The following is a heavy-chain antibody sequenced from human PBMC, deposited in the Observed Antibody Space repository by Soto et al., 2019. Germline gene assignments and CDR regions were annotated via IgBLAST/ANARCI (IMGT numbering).Heavy chain of an antibody. CDR1: GGTFSSYT. D-gene: IGHD6-19*01. V-gene: IGHV1-69*02. Sequence: QVQLVQSGAEVKKPGSSVKVSCKASGGTFSSYTISWVRQAPGQGLEWMGRIIPILGIANYAQKFQGRVTITADKSTSTDYMELSSLRSEDTAVYYCARVGQWQPEGYWGQGTLVTVSS. CDR3: ARVGQWQPEGY. CDR2: IIPILGIA. J-gene: IGHJ4*02.